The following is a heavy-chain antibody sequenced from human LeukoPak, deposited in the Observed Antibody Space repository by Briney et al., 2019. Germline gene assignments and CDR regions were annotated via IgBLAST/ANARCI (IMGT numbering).Heavy chain of an antibody. CDR3: AKDKFGSGWYGLDY. CDR1: GFTFSSYW. Sequence: GGSLRLSCAASGFTFSSYWMSWVRQAPGKGLEWVANIKQDGSEKYYVDSVKGRFTISRDNAKNSLYLQMNSLRAEDTALYYCAKDKFGSGWYGLDYWGQGTLVTVSS. V-gene: IGHV3-7*03. D-gene: IGHD6-19*01. CDR2: IKQDGSEK. J-gene: IGHJ4*02.